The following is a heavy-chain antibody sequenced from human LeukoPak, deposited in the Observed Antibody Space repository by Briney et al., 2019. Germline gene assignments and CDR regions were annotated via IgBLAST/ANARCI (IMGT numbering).Heavy chain of an antibody. CDR2: ISGSGGST. J-gene: IGHJ4*02. CDR1: GFTFSSYA. Sequence: PGGSLTLSCAASGFTFSSYAMSWVRQAPGKGLEWVSAISGSGGSTYYADSVMGRFTISRDNSKNTLYLQMNSLRAEDTAVYYCAKVGYCTNDVCFPKPYYFDPWGQGTLVTVSS. V-gene: IGHV3-23*01. D-gene: IGHD2-8*01. CDR3: AKVGYCTNDVCFPKPYYFDP.